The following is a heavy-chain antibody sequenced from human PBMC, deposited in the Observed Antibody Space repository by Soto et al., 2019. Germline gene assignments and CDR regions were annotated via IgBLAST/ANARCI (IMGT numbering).Heavy chain of an antibody. CDR1: GFTFSSFA. Sequence: GGSLRLSCAASGFTFSSFAMSWVRQAPGKGLEWVSGISGSGGSTYYADSVKGRFTISRDNSKNTLYLQMNSLRAEDTAVYYCAKVDVFGARYNYYDGYWGQGTLVTVSS. CDR2: ISGSGGST. D-gene: IGHD3-22*01. CDR3: AKVDVFGARYNYYDGY. V-gene: IGHV3-23*01. J-gene: IGHJ4*02.